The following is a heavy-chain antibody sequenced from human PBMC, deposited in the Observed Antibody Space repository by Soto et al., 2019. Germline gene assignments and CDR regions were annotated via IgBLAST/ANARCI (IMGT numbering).Heavy chain of an antibody. Sequence: GGSLRLSCAASGFTFSSYGMHWVRQAPGKGLEWVAVIWYDGSNKYYADSVKGRFTISRDNSKNTLYLQMNSLRAEDTAVYYCARERCSGGSCYSTFDYWGQGTLVTVSS. J-gene: IGHJ4*02. V-gene: IGHV3-33*01. CDR1: GFTFSSYG. CDR3: ARERCSGGSCYSTFDY. CDR2: IWYDGSNK. D-gene: IGHD2-15*01.